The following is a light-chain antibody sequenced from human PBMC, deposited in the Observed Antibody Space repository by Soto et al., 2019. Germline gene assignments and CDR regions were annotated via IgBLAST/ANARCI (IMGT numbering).Light chain of an antibody. CDR1: QNLGTLY. J-gene: IGKJ1*01. Sequence: EVVLTQSRVTLSFXAXEXXTXXXMVSQNLGTLYLAWFQQKSGQAPRLLIYSASRRATGIPDRFTGSGSGTDFTLTINRVEPEDFAVYFCQQYAGSPRTFGQGTKVDIK. V-gene: IGKV3-20*01. CDR3: QQYAGSPRT. CDR2: SAS.